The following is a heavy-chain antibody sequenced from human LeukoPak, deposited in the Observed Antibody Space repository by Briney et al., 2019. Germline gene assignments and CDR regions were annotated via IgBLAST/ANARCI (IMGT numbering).Heavy chain of an antibody. D-gene: IGHD2-8*02. V-gene: IGHV3-53*01. CDR1: GFNFKNNY. Sequence: GGSLRLSCAASGFNFKNNYMSWVRQAPGKGLEWVSIIYRGDGTYYADSVRGRFTISRDNSKSTLSLQMNSLRAEDTAIYYCATYRQVLLPFESWGQGTLVTVSS. J-gene: IGHJ4*02. CDR2: IYRGDGT. CDR3: ATYRQVLLPFES.